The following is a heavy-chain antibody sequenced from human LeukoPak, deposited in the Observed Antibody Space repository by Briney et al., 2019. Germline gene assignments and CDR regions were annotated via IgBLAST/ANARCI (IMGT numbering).Heavy chain of an antibody. CDR2: ISSSSSYI. J-gene: IGHJ3*02. Sequence: PGGSLRLSCAASGFTFSSYSMNWVRQAPGKGLEWVSSISSSSSYIYYADSVKGRFTISRDNAKNSLYLQMNSLRAEDTAVYYCARGEQLARAAGYDAFGIWGQGTMVTVSS. CDR1: GFTFSSYS. CDR3: ARGEQLARAAGYDAFGI. D-gene: IGHD6-6*01. V-gene: IGHV3-21*01.